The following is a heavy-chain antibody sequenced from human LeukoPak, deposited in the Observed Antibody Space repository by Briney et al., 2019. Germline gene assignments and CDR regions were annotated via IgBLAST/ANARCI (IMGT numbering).Heavy chain of an antibody. D-gene: IGHD3-10*01. CDR3: ARDTYYYGSGSLGMDV. J-gene: IGHJ6*04. V-gene: IGHV1-18*04. CDR1: GYTFTSYG. Sequence: GASVKVSCKASGYTFTSYGSSWVRQAPGQGLEWMGWISAYNGNTNYAQKLQGRVTMTTDTSTSTAYMELRSLRSDDTAVYYCARDTYYYGSGSLGMDVWGKGTTVTVSS. CDR2: ISAYNGNT.